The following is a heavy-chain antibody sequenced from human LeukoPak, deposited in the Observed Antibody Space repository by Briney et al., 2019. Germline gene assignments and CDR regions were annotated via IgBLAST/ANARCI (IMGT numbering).Heavy chain of an antibody. Sequence: PGRSLRLSCAASGFTFSSYGMHWFRKAPGKGLGGVAVIWYDGSNKYYADSVKGRFTISRDNSKNTLYLQMNSLRAEDTAVYYCARGKMATITDAFDIWGQGTMVTVSS. CDR1: GFTFSSYG. J-gene: IGHJ3*02. D-gene: IGHD5-24*01. CDR3: ARGKMATITDAFDI. V-gene: IGHV3-33*01. CDR2: IWYDGSNK.